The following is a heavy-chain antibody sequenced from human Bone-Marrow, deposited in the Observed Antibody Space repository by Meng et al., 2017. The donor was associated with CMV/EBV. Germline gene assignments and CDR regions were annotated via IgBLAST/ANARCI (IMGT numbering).Heavy chain of an antibody. V-gene: IGHV4-34*01. CDR3: ARGFGLLPVH. CDR2: VNDSGST. Sequence: ESLKISCAVYSGSFSGYYWSWIRQPPGAGLECIGDVNDSGSTNYNPSLKSRVTVSVDTSKNQFSLKVNSVTAADTAIYYCARGFGLLPVHWGQGMLVTVSS. D-gene: IGHD3/OR15-3a*01. CDR1: SGSFSGYY. J-gene: IGHJ4*02.